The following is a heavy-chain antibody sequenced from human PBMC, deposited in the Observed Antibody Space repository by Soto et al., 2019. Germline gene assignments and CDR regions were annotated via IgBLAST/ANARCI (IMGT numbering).Heavy chain of an antibody. D-gene: IGHD4-17*01. CDR2: ISSSSSTI. CDR3: ARDMGMTTVTTFSGGY. V-gene: IGHV3-48*02. Sequence: GGSLRLSCAASGFTFSSYSMNWVRQAPGKGLEWVSYISSSSSTIYYADSVKGRFTISRDNAKNSLYLQMNSLRDEDTAVYYCARDMGMTTVTTFSGGYWGQGTLVTVSS. J-gene: IGHJ4*02. CDR1: GFTFSSYS.